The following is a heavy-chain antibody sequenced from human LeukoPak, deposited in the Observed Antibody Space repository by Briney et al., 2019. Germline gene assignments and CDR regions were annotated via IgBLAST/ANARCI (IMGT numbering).Heavy chain of an antibody. CDR1: GYSFTSYW. CDR2: IYPGDSDT. V-gene: IGHV5-51*01. J-gene: IGHJ5*02. D-gene: IGHD3-3*01. CDR3: ARPFNYDFWSGYLGWFDP. Sequence: GESLKISCKGSGYSFTSYWIGWVRQMPGKGLEWMGIIYPGDSDTRYSPSFQGQVTISADKSISTAYLQWSSLKASDTAMYYCARPFNYDFWSGYLGWFDPWGQGTLVTVSS.